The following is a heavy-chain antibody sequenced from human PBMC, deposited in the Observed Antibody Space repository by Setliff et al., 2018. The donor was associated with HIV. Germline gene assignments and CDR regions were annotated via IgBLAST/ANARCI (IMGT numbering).Heavy chain of an antibody. CDR3: AKDILCSGGDGRFYHYYMAI. CDR1: GFTFSSYA. D-gene: IGHD2-15*01. J-gene: IGHJ6*03. V-gene: IGHV3-23*01. Sequence: GGSLRLSCAASGFTFSSYAMSWVRQAPGKGLEWVSTIIGSGGSTYYADSVKGRFTISRDNSKNTMYLQMNSLRAEDTAVYFCAKDILCSGGDGRFYHYYMAIWGKGTTVTVSS. CDR2: IIGSGGST.